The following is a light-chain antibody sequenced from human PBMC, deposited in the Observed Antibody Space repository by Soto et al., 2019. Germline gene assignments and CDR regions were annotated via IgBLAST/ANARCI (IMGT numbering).Light chain of an antibody. CDR2: GAS. J-gene: IGKJ1*01. Sequence: EIVWTQPPATPSLSPGERANLSCGASQSVSSTYLAWYRQKPGQAPRLLIYGASSRATGIPDRFSGSGSGTDFTLIISRLEPEDFAVYYCQQYAGSPWTFGQGTKVDIK. CDR3: QQYAGSPWT. CDR1: QSVSSTY. V-gene: IGKV3-20*01.